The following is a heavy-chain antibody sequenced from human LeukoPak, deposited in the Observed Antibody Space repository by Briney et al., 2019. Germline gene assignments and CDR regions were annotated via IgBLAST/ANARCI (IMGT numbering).Heavy chain of an antibody. Sequence: GGSLRLSCAASGFTFSSYGMFWVRQAPGKGLEWISSISIGGSYIYYADSVKGRFTISRNNAKNSMYLQMNSLRADDTAVYYCTKSRSSWSDDTFDIWGQGTMVTVSS. CDR2: ISIGGSYI. J-gene: IGHJ3*02. CDR3: TKSRSSWSDDTFDI. CDR1: GFTFSSYG. V-gene: IGHV3-21*01. D-gene: IGHD6-13*01.